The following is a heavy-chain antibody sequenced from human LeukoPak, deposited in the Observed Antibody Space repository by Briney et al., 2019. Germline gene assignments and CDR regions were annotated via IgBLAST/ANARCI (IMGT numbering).Heavy chain of an antibody. J-gene: IGHJ4*02. Sequence: GGSLRLSCAVCGFTFSSYWMHWVRQAPGKGLVWVSRINSDGSSTSYADSVKGRFTIFRDNAKNTLYLQMNSLRAEDTAVYYCARDRRVEYYYDSSGLYYFDYWGQGTLVTVS. CDR2: INSDGSST. D-gene: IGHD3-22*01. CDR1: GFTFSSYW. V-gene: IGHV3-74*01. CDR3: ARDRRVEYYYDSSGLYYFDY.